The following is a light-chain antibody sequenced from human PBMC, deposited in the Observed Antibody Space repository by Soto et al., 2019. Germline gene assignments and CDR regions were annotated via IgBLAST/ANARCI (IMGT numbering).Light chain of an antibody. Sequence: QSVLTQPASVSGSPGQSITISCTGTSSDVGAYNFVSWYQHHPGKAPQLIIYDVNNRPSGVSDRFSGSKSGNTASLTISGLQAEDDADYYCSSYTTTATRLFGGGTKLTVL. V-gene: IGLV2-14*03. CDR3: SSYTTTATRL. CDR2: DVN. J-gene: IGLJ2*01. CDR1: SSDVGAYNF.